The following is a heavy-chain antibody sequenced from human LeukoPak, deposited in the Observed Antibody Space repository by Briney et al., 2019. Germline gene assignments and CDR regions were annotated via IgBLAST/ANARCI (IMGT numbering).Heavy chain of an antibody. Sequence: ASVKVSCKASGGTFSSYTISWVRQAPGQGLEWMGRIIPILGIANYAQKFQGRVTITADKSTSTAYMELSSLRSEDTAVYYCERGVKNGLKVAYYFDYWGQGTLVTVSS. CDR2: IIPILGIA. J-gene: IGHJ4*02. CDR1: GGTFSSYT. D-gene: IGHD2-8*01. V-gene: IGHV1-69*02. CDR3: ERGVKNGLKVAYYFDY.